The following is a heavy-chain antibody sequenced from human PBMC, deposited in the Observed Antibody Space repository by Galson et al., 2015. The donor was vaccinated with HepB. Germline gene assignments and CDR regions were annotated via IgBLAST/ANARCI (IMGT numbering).Heavy chain of an antibody. CDR3: TRDRPPKGYCSSTSCYQDY. J-gene: IGHJ4*02. V-gene: IGHV3-49*03. Sequence: SLRLSCAASGFTFGDYAMSWFRQAPGKGLEWVGFIRSKAYGGTTEYAASVKGRFTISRDDSKSIAYLQMNSLKTEDTAVYYCTRDRPPKGYCSSTSCYQDYWGQGTLVTVSS. CDR2: IRSKAYGGTT. D-gene: IGHD2-2*01. CDR1: GFTFGDYA.